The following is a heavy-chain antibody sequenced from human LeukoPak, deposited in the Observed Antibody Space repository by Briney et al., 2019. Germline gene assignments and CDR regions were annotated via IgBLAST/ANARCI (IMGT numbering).Heavy chain of an antibody. D-gene: IGHD2-2*01. Sequence: GTSVKVSCKASGFTFTSSAVQWVRQARGQRLEWIGWIVVGSGNTNYAQKFQEGVTITRDMSTSTAYMELSSLRSEDTAVYYCAALEPYCSSTSCYPYNWFDPWGQGTLVTVSS. J-gene: IGHJ5*02. V-gene: IGHV1-58*01. CDR1: GFTFTSSA. CDR2: IVVGSGNT. CDR3: AALEPYCSSTSCYPYNWFDP.